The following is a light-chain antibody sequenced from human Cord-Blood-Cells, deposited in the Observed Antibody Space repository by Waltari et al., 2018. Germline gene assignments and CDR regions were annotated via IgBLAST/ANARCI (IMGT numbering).Light chain of an antibody. CDR1: QRVSSN. J-gene: IGKJ2*01. CDR3: QQYNNWPYT. Sequence: EIVMTQSSATLSVSPGERATLSCRARQRVSSNLACYHQKPGQAPSLLIYGASTSAKGSPARFSGSGSGSAFTITISSLQYEDFAVTYCQQYNNWPYTFGQGTKLEIK. V-gene: IGKV3-15*01. CDR2: GAS.